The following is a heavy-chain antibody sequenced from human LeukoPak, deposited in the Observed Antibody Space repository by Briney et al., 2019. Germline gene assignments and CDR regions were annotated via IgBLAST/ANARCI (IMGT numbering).Heavy chain of an antibody. V-gene: IGHV3-33*01. CDR1: GFTFSSYG. CDR2: IWYDGSNK. CDR3: ARGPRGVGEMKTYYFDQ. D-gene: IGHD3-16*01. J-gene: IGHJ4*02. Sequence: PGGSLRLSCAASGFTFSSYGMHWVRQAPGKGLEWVAVIWYDGSNKFYADSVKGRFTISRDISKNTLYLQMNNLRAEDTAVYYCARGPRGVGEMKTYYFDQWGQGTLVTVSS.